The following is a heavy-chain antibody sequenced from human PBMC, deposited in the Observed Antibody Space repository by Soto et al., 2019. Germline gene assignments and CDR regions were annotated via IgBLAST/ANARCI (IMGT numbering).Heavy chain of an antibody. D-gene: IGHD1-7*01. V-gene: IGHV4-4*07. Sequence: TLSLTCRVSGACISGFSGSWIRQPAGKGLEWIGRITINGNTQKNPSFKSRVTMSIDTSRNHFSLNLQSATAADTALYYCARETGENWTYEAHWGPGTLVTVSS. CDR3: ARETGENWTYEAH. CDR2: ITINGNT. CDR1: GACISGFS. J-gene: IGHJ1*01.